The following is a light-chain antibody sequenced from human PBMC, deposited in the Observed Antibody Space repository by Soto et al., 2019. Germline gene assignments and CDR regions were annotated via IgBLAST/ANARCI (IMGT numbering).Light chain of an antibody. CDR2: GAT. CDR1: QSISGSY. V-gene: IGKV3-20*01. J-gene: IGKJ3*01. Sequence: EIVLTQSPGTLSLSPGERVTLSCRASQSISGSYLAWYQQKRGQAPRLLVYGATTRATGIPDRFSGSGSGSDFTLIISRLEPEDFAVYFCQQYGVSPQSFGPGTKVYIK. CDR3: QQYGVSPQS.